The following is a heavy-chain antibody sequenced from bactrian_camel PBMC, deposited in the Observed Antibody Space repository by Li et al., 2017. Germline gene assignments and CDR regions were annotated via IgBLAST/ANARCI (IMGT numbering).Heavy chain of an antibody. V-gene: IGHV3S26*01. CDR3: KTNGGTWCASNY. CDR1: GMAFSSDW. D-gene: IGHD7*01. J-gene: IGHJ4*01. CDR2: ITPAMGDNT. Sequence: VQLVESGGGLVPPGGSLRLSCTTSGMAFSSDWLNWVRQAPGKGLEWVATITPAMGDNTIFADSVKGRFTISKDNAKNTLYLQLNSLTREDTAMYSCKTNGGTWCASNYWGQGTQVTVS.